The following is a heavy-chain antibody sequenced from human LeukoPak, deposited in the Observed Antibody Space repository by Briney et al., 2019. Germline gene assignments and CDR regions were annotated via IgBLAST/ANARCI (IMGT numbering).Heavy chain of an antibody. D-gene: IGHD2-2*01. CDR1: GYTFTSYY. CDR2: INPSGGST. CDR3: ARVGSVCSSTSCYAFDI. V-gene: IGHV1-46*03. J-gene: IGHJ3*02. Sequence: ASVKVSCKASGYTFTSYYMHWVRQAPGQGLEWMGIINPSGGSTSYAQRSQGRVTMTRDTSTSTVYMELSSLRSEDTAVYYCARVGSVCSSTSCYAFDIWGQGTMVTVSS.